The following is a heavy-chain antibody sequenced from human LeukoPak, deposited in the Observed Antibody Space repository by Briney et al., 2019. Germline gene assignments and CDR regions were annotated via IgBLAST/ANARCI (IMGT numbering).Heavy chain of an antibody. CDR3: ARDRWIQLWLPFDY. V-gene: IGHV3-30*03. J-gene: IGHJ4*02. CDR1: GFTFSSYG. D-gene: IGHD5-18*01. Sequence: GGSLRLSCAASGFTFSSYGMHWVRQAPGKGLEWVAVISYDGSNKYYADSVKGRFTISRDNSKNTLYLQMNSLRAEDTAVYYCARDRWIQLWLPFDYWGQGTLVTVSS. CDR2: ISYDGSNK.